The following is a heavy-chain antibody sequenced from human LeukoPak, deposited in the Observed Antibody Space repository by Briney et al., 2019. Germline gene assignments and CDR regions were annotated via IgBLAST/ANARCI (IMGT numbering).Heavy chain of an antibody. J-gene: IGHJ4*02. V-gene: IGHV1-2*02. CDR3: ARDLTGDPAAYFDF. CDR2: INPDSGGT. D-gene: IGHD3-9*01. Sequence: APVKVSCKASGYTFTGYHIHWVRQAPGQGLEWMGWINPDSGGTNFPQNFQGRVTMTRDTSISTAYMEISWLRSDDTAVYYCARDLTGDPAAYFDFWGQGTLVTVSS. CDR1: GYTFTGYH.